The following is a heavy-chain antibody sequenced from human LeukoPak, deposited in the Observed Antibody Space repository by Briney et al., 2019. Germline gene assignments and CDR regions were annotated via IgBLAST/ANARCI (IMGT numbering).Heavy chain of an antibody. V-gene: IGHV1-18*01. CDR2: ISAYNGNT. D-gene: IGHD3-10*01. J-gene: IGHJ3*02. CDR3: ARDKGGRGLLWFGEHAFDAFDI. CDR1: GYTFTIYG. Sequence: ASVKVSCKASGYTFTIYGISWVRQAPGQGLEWMGWISAYNGNTNYVQKLQGRVTMTTDTSTSTAYMELRSLRSDDTAVYYCARDKGGRGLLWFGEHAFDAFDIWGQGTMVTVSS.